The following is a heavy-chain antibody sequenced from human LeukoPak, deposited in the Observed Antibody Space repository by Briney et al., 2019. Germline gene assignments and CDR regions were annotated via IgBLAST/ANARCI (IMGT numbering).Heavy chain of an antibody. D-gene: IGHD1-1*01. CDR2: IRSKAYGGTT. CDR3: SRGPIQLWVHNAMDV. V-gene: IGHV3-49*04. Sequence: GGSLRLSCTTFGFTFCDHAMSWVRQAPGKGLEWVGFIRSKAYGGTTEYAASVKGRFTISRDDSKSIAYLQMNSLITDDTAVYYCSRGPIQLWVHNAMDVWGQGTTVTVSS. J-gene: IGHJ6*02. CDR1: GFTFCDHA.